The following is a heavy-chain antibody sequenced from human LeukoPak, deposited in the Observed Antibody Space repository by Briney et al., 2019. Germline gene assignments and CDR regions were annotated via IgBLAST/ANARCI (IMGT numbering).Heavy chain of an antibody. D-gene: IGHD6-19*01. CDR3: ARLAYSSGWPIDH. CDR2: IYDRGST. Sequence: PSETLSLTCTVSGGSISSYYWNWIRQPPGKGLEWIGYIYDRGSTNYNPSFKSRVIISVDRSKNQFSLKLRSVTAADTAVYYCARLAYSSGWPIDHWSQGILVTVSS. J-gene: IGHJ4*02. CDR1: GGSISSYY. V-gene: IGHV4-59*08.